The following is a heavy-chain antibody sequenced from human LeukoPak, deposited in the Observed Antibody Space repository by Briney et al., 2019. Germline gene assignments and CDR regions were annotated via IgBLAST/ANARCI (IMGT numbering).Heavy chain of an antibody. Sequence: PSETLSLTCTVSGGSISSSSYYWGWIRQPPGKGLEWIGSIYYSGSTYYNPSLKSRVTISVDTSKNQFSLKLSSATAADTAVYYCARVIIGGAITGTTGYYYYYMDVWGKGTTVTISS. CDR2: IYYSGST. CDR1: GGSISSSSYY. CDR3: ARVIIGGAITGTTGYYYYYMDV. D-gene: IGHD1-20*01. V-gene: IGHV4-39*01. J-gene: IGHJ6*03.